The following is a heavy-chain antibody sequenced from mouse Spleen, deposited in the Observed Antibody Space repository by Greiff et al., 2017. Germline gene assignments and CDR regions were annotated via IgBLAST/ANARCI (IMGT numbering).Heavy chain of an antibody. Sequence: VMLVESGPGLVAPSQSLSITCTVSGFSLTSYAISWVRQPPGKGLEWLGVIWTGGGTNYNSALKSRLSISKDNSKSQVFLKMNSLQTDDTARYYCARTRLYGSSSWFAYWGQGTLVTVSA. V-gene: IGHV2-9-1*01. J-gene: IGHJ3*01. CDR3: ARTRLYGSSSWFAY. D-gene: IGHD1-1*01. CDR2: IWTGGGT. CDR1: GFSLTSYA.